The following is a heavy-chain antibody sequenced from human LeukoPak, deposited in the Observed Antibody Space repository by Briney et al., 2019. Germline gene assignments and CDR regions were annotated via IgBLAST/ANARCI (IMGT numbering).Heavy chain of an antibody. J-gene: IGHJ4*02. V-gene: IGHV1-69*13. CDR3: ARVMVAATHPDY. CDR2: IIPIFGTA. D-gene: IGHD2-15*01. Sequence: ASVKVSCKASGGTFSSYAISWVRQAPGQGVEWVGGIIPIFGTANYAQKFQGRVTITADESTSTAYMELSSLRSEDTAVYYCARVMVAATHPDYWGQGTLVTVSS. CDR1: GGTFSSYA.